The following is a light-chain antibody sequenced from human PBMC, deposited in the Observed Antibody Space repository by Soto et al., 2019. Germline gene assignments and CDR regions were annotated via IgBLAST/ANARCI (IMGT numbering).Light chain of an antibody. V-gene: IGKV1-5*03. CDR1: ASISSW. Sequence: DIQMTQSPSTLSASVGDRVTLTCRASASISSWLAWYQQQPGKAPKLLIYKSSILENGVPSRFSGGGSGTEFTLTISSLQPDDFATYYCQQYNSYPWTVGQGNKVDIK. CDR2: KSS. CDR3: QQYNSYPWT. J-gene: IGKJ1*01.